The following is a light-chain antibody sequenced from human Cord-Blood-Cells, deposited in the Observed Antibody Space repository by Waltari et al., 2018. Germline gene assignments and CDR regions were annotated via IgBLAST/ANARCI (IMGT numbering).Light chain of an antibody. CDR2: KDS. Sequence: SYELTQPSSVSVSPGQTARNTCSGAGLAKNYARWFQQKPGQAPELVSYKDSVRPSGMPVRFSGYNSGITVTLSISGGQFEDESDYFCYSAADNNWVCGGGNKLTV. CDR1: GLAKNY. J-gene: IGLJ3*02. CDR3: YSAADNNWV. V-gene: IGLV3-27*01.